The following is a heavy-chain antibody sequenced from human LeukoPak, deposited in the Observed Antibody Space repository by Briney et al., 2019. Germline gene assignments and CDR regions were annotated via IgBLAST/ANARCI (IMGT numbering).Heavy chain of an antibody. CDR2: ISGSGGRT. CDR3: AIRLRECYNYDALEI. D-gene: IGHD5-24*01. Sequence: GGSQRLSSPSSGFKFSNDAMGSARQAPGKGLEWVSSISGSGGRTHYADSVKGRFTISRDNSKNTLDLQMNSLRAEDTAVYYCAIRLRECYNYDALEIWGQGTMVTVSS. V-gene: IGHV3-23*01. J-gene: IGHJ3*02. CDR1: GFKFSNDA.